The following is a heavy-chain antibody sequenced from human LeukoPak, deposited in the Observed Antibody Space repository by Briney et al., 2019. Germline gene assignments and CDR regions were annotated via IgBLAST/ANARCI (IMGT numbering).Heavy chain of an antibody. D-gene: IGHD1-26*01. Sequence: AASVKVSCKASGGTFSSYAISWVRQAPGQGLEWMGRIIPIFGTANYAQKFQGRVTITTDESTSTAYMELSSLRFEDTAVYYCARDSNSGSYFGYNWFDPWGQGTLVTVSS. CDR2: IIPIFGTA. CDR1: GGTFSSYA. CDR3: ARDSNSGSYFGYNWFDP. V-gene: IGHV1-69*05. J-gene: IGHJ5*02.